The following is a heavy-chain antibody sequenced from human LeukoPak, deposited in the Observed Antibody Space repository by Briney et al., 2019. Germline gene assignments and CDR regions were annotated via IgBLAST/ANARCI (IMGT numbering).Heavy chain of an antibody. V-gene: IGHV1-2*02. CDR3: ARERASSISCLSY. J-gene: IGHJ4*02. Sequence: ASVTVSCKASGYTFTGYYMHWVRQAPGQGLEWMGWINPNTGGTNYAQKFQGRVAMTRDTSISTAYVELSRLRSDDTAMYYCARERASSISCLSYWGQGTLVTVSS. CDR1: GYTFTGYY. D-gene: IGHD2-2*01. CDR2: INPNTGGT.